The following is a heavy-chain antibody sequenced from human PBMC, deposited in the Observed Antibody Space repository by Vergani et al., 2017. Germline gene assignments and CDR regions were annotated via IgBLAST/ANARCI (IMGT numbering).Heavy chain of an antibody. Sequence: EVQLVESGGGLVKPGGSLRLSCAASGFTFSSYSMNWVRQAPGKGLEWVSSISSSSSYIYYADSVKGRFTISRDNAKNSLYLQMNSLRAEDTAEYYCARGYSSGWGNWFDPWGQGTLVTVSS. D-gene: IGHD6-19*01. J-gene: IGHJ5*02. CDR1: GFTFSSYS. CDR2: ISSSSSYI. CDR3: ARGYSSGWGNWFDP. V-gene: IGHV3-21*01.